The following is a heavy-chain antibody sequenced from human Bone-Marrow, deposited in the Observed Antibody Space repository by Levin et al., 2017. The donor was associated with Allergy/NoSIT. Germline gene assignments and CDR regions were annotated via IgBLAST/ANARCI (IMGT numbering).Heavy chain of an antibody. CDR2: ISYDGSNK. J-gene: IGHJ4*02. Sequence: GGSLRLSCAASGFTFSSYAMHWVRQAPGKGLEWVAVISYDGSNKYYADSVKGRFTISRDNSKNTLYLQMNSLRAEDTAVYYCARGYYDFWSGSQDYWGQGTLVTVSS. D-gene: IGHD3-3*01. V-gene: IGHV3-30*04. CDR3: ARGYYDFWSGSQDY. CDR1: GFTFSSYA.